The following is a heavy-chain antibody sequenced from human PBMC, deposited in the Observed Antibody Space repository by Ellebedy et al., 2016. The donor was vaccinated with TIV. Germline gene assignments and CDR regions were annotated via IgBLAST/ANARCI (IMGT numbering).Heavy chain of an antibody. CDR1: GFTFSNAY. Sequence: PGGSLRLSCAASGFTFSNAYMNWVRQAPGKGLEWVAGIKSKTDGKTTDYAAPVKGRFTISRDDSKNTLYLQMNGLKTEDTAVYYCTTDSIVGGHYWGQGTLVTVSS. CDR3: TTDSIVGGHY. V-gene: IGHV3-15*07. CDR2: IKSKTDGKTT. D-gene: IGHD1-26*01. J-gene: IGHJ4*02.